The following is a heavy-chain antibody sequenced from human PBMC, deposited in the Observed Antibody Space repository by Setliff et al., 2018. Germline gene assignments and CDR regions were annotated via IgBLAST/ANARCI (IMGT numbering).Heavy chain of an antibody. CDR2: IRSKAYGGTT. CDR1: GFSFNFYA. V-gene: IGHV3-49*04. D-gene: IGHD3-3*01. CDR3: TREASVDFWSGYPYYYYMDV. Sequence: GGSLRLSCAAPGFSFNFYAMSWVRQAPGKGLEWVGFIRSKAYGGTTEYAASVKGRFTISRDDSKSIAYLQMNSLKTEDTAVYYCTREASVDFWSGYPYYYYMDVWGKGTTVTVSS. J-gene: IGHJ6*03.